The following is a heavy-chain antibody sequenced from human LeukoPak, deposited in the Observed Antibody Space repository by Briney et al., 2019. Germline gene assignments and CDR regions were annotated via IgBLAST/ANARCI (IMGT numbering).Heavy chain of an antibody. V-gene: IGHV4-39*01. Sequence: ASETLSLTCTVSGGSISSSSYYWGWIRQPPGKGLEWIGTIDYTGSTYYNPSLKSRVTISVDTSKNQFSLDLSSVTAADTAVYYCARRGSGAPFDYWGQGALVTVSS. CDR1: GGSISSSSYY. J-gene: IGHJ4*02. CDR2: IDYTGST. CDR3: ARRGSGAPFDY. D-gene: IGHD3-16*01.